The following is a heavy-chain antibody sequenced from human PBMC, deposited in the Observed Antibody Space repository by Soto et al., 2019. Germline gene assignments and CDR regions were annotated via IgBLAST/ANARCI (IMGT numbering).Heavy chain of an antibody. CDR1: GGSISSGGYY. V-gene: IGHV4-31*03. CDR2: VYYNGRT. J-gene: IGHJ4*02. Sequence: TSETLSLTCTVSGGSISSGGYYWSWLRQHPGKGLEWIGCVYYNGRTYYNPSLKSRITISVDTSKKHFSLKLSTVTAADTAVYYCASTKDYSSSLDYWGQGILVTVSS. CDR3: ASTKDYSSSLDY. D-gene: IGHD6-6*01.